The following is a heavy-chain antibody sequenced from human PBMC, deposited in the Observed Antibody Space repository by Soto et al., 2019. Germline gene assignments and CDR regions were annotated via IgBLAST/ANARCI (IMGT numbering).Heavy chain of an antibody. V-gene: IGHV4-34*01. J-gene: IGHJ6*02. D-gene: IGHD6-13*01. CDR2: INHSGST. Sequence: SETLSLTCAVYGGSFSGYYWSWIRQPPGKGLEWIGEINHSGSTNYNPSLKSRVTISVDTSKNQFSLKLSSVTAADTAVYYCARRQLGRYYGMDVWGQGTTVTVSS. CDR1: GGSFSGYY. CDR3: ARRQLGRYYGMDV.